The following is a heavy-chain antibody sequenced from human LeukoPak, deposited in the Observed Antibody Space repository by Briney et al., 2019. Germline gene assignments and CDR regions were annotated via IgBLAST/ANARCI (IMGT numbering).Heavy chain of an antibody. CDR1: GYTFTSYA. CDR2: INAGNGNT. V-gene: IGHV1-3*01. D-gene: IGHD3-3*02. J-gene: IGHJ4*02. CDR3: ARDRVASPWYYFDS. Sequence: ASVKVSCKASGYTFTSYAMHWVRQAPGQRLEWMGWINAGNGNTKYSQKFQGRVTITRDTSASTAYMELSSLRSEDTAVYYCARDRVASPWYYFDSWGQGTLVTVSS.